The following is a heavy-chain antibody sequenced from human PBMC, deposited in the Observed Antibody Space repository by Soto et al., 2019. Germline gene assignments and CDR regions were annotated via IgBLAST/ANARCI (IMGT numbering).Heavy chain of an antibody. CDR2: IAYDGSDK. CDR3: ARDQLYYNDISGRPLNAFDV. J-gene: IGHJ3*01. Sequence: GGSLILSCAASGFPFSSYAMHWVRQAPGKGLEWVAHIAYDGSDKDYADSVKGRFTISRDNSKNSLYLQMNSLRAEDTAVYYCARDQLYYNDISGRPLNAFDVWGQGTMVTVSS. V-gene: IGHV3-30-3*01. D-gene: IGHD3-22*01. CDR1: GFPFSSYA.